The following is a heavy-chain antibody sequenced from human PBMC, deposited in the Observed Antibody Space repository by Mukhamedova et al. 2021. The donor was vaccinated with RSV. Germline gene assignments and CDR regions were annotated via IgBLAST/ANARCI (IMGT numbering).Heavy chain of an antibody. V-gene: IGHV3-33*01. CDR2: IWSDGSEN. Sequence: VRQAPGKGLEWVAMIWSDGSENFYADSVKGRFTISRDNSRDTVYLQMNSLRAEDTAVYYYARDRATRSLDYWGQGTLVTVSS. D-gene: IGHD2-2*01. CDR3: ARDRATRSLDY. J-gene: IGHJ4*02.